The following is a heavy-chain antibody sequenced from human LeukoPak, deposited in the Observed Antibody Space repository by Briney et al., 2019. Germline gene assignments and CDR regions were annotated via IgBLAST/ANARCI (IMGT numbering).Heavy chain of an antibody. CDR2: ISGSGYAI. CDR3: AKGYYDYVWGSYPLDY. D-gene: IGHD3-16*02. V-gene: IGHV3-11*01. J-gene: IGHJ4*02. CDR1: GFTFSDFH. Sequence: GGSLRLSCTASGFTFSDFHMSWIRQASGKGLEWVSHISGSGYAIHHPGSVKGRFTISRDNAKNSLYLQMNSLRAEDTAVYYCAKGYYDYVWGSYPLDYWGQGTLVTVSS.